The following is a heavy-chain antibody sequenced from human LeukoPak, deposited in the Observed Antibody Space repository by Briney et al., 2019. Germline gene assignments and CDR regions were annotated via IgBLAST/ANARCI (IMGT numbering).Heavy chain of an antibody. CDR1: GYTFTSYD. CDR3: ARGSSHLKYCSGGSCWHY. Sequence: GASVKVSCKASGYTFTSYDINWVRQATGQGLEWMGWMNPNSGNTGYAQKFQGRVTMTRNTSISTAYMELSSLRSEDTAVYYCARGSSHLKYCSGGSCWHYWGQGTLVTVSS. J-gene: IGHJ4*02. CDR2: MNPNSGNT. D-gene: IGHD2-15*01. V-gene: IGHV1-8*01.